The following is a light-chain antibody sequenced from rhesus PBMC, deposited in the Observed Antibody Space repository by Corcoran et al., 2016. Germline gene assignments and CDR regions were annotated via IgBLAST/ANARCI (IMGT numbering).Light chain of an antibody. Sequence: DIQMTQSPSSLSASVGYRVTINGRASQGNKPYVSWYRQKPGKDPKPLLYFSSGLEAGVPSRFSGRGSRTDYTLTISSLQLEDLATYYRQRYHTSPLTFGGGSKVEIK. V-gene: IGKV1-66*01. CDR3: QRYHTSPLT. CDR2: FSS. CDR1: QGNKPY. J-gene: IGKJ4*01.